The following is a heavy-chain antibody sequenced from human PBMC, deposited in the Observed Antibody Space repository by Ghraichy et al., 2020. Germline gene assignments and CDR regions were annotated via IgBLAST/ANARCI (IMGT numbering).Heavy chain of an antibody. CDR3: AGGGYCSSSSCYTPLFDY. CDR2: IYNSGST. J-gene: IGHJ4*02. V-gene: IGHV4-59*01. Sequence: ETLSLTCTVSGGSISRYYWSWIRQPPGKGLEWIGYIYNSGSTNYNPSLKSRVTISVDTSKSQFSLNLRSMTAADTAVYYCAGGGYCSSSSCYTPLFDYWGQGALVTVSS. D-gene: IGHD2-2*02. CDR1: GGSISRYY.